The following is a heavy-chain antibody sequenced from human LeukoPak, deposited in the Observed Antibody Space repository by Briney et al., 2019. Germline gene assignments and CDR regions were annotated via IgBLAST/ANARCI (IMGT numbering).Heavy chain of an antibody. V-gene: IGHV3-30-3*01. D-gene: IGHD6-19*01. Sequence: GGSLRLSCAASGLTFSSYAMHWVRQAPGKGLEWVAVISYDGSSKYYADSVKGRFTISRDNSKNTLYLQMNSLRDEDTAVYYCAREQWLDPNWFDPWGQGTLVTVSS. CDR2: ISYDGSSK. CDR1: GLTFSSYA. CDR3: AREQWLDPNWFDP. J-gene: IGHJ5*02.